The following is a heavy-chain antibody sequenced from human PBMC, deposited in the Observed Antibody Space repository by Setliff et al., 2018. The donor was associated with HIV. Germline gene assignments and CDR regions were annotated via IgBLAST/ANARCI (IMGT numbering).Heavy chain of an antibody. D-gene: IGHD3-22*01. CDR1: GGSISSNNYY. CDR3: ARGRSRYYYDGSGYYVDY. J-gene: IGHJ4*02. CDR2: IYTSGST. V-gene: IGHV4-61*05. Sequence: SETLSLTCTVSGGSISSNNYYWGWIRQPPGKGLEWIGYIYTSGSTNYNPSLKSRVTISVDTSENQFSLKLTSVTAADTAMYYCARGRSRYYYDGSGYYVDYWGQGTLVTVSS.